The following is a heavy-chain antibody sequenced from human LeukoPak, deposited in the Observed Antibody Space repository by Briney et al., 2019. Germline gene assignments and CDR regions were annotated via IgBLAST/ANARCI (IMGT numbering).Heavy chain of an antibody. V-gene: IGHV4-59*01. Sequence: SETLSLTCTVSGGSISSYYWSWIRQPPGKGLEWLGYIYYSGSTNYNPSLKSRVTISVDTSKNQFSLKLSSVTAADTAVYYCARAKSGYLSLDFWGQGTLVTVSS. D-gene: IGHD3-3*01. J-gene: IGHJ4*02. CDR2: IYYSGST. CDR3: ARAKSGYLSLDF. CDR1: GGSISSYY.